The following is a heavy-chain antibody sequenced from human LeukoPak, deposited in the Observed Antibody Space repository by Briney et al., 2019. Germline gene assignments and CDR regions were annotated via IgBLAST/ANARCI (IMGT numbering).Heavy chain of an antibody. J-gene: IGHJ3*02. CDR2: IKQDGSEK. CDR3: ARYGNGAWLGHYAFDM. V-gene: IGHV3-7*01. D-gene: IGHD6-19*01. Sequence: GGSLRLSCAASGFTLSYYWMSWVRQAPGKGLEWVANIKQDGSEKYYVDSVKGRFTISRDNAKNSLYLQMNSLKAEDTAVYYCARYGNGAWLGHYAFDMWGQGTMVTVSS. CDR1: GFTLSYYW.